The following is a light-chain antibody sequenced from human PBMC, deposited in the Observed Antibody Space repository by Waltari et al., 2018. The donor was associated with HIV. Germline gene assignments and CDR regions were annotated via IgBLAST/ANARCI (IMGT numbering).Light chain of an antibody. CDR2: DAS. CDR1: QDISQY. Sequence: DIQMTQSPSSLSASLGDRVTITCQASQDISQYVNWYQHKLGKAPRLLIHDASHLQTGVPSRFSGTGSGTHFSLTISNLQSDDVATYYCQQSEDLLFTFGPGTTVDLK. V-gene: IGKV1-33*01. CDR3: QQSEDLLFT. J-gene: IGKJ3*01.